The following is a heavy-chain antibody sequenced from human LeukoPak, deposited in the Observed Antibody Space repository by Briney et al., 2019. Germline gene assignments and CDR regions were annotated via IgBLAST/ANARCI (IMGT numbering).Heavy chain of an antibody. CDR1: APTLADYA. V-gene: IGHV3-9*01. CDR3: AKEVTATQGHNWFDP. J-gene: IGHJ5*02. Sequence: AQSLTLSCPAYAPTLADYAMHWDRQAEGKGMEWESGILWNSGSIGYADSVKGRFTISSDNDKNSLDLQMNSLRAEDTALYYCAKEVTATQGHNWFDPWGQGTLVTVSS. CDR2: ILWNSGSI. D-gene: IGHD2-21*02.